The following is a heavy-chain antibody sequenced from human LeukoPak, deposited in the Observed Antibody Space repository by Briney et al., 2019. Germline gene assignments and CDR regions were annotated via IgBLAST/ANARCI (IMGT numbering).Heavy chain of an antibody. V-gene: IGHV3-66*02. CDR1: GFTVSSNY. J-gene: IGHJ5*02. CDR2: IYSGGST. D-gene: IGHD2-2*01. Sequence: GGSLRLSCAASGFTVSSNYMSWVRQAPGKGLERVSVIYSGGSTYYADSVKGRFTISRDNSKNTLYLQMNSLRAEDTAVYYCARDLRYCSSTSCYNWFDPGGQGTLVTVSS. CDR3: ARDLRYCSSTSCYNWFDP.